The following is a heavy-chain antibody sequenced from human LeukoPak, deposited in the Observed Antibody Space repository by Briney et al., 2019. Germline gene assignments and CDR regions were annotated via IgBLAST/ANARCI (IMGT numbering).Heavy chain of an antibody. J-gene: IGHJ4*02. CDR2: ISAYNGNT. D-gene: IGHD2-8*02. Sequence: DSVKVSCKASGYTFTSYGISWVRQAPGQGLEWMGWISAYNGNTNYAQKLQGRVTMTTDTSTSTAYMELRSLRSDDTAVYYCARGKVEYAPSASGVDYWGQGTLVNVSS. V-gene: IGHV1-18*01. CDR3: ARGKVEYAPSASGVDY. CDR1: GYTFTSYG.